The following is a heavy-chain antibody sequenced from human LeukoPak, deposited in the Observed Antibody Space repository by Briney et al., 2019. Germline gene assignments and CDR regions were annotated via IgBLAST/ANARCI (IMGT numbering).Heavy chain of an antibody. CDR2: IDIISSTI. J-gene: IGHJ4*02. D-gene: IGHD6-13*01. V-gene: IGHV3-48*01. CDR1: GFIFNSYS. CDR3: ARAVRLVQQLVDY. Sequence: GGSLRLSCAASGFIFNSYSMNWVRQAPGKGLERVTYIDIISSTIYYADSVKGRFTISRDNVKNSLYLQMNSLRAEDTAAYYCARAVRLVQQLVDYWGQGTLVTVSS.